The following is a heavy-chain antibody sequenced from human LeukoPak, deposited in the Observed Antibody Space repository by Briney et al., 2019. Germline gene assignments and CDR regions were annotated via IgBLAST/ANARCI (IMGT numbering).Heavy chain of an antibody. V-gene: IGHV4-59*02. CDR1: GSSVSTFY. CDR3: ARGSTDVYWYLDV. Sequence: PSETLSLTCIVSGSSVSTFYWSWLRQSPGTGLEWIGFVHDTGSTAYNPSLKSRATISLETSKNQLSLMLTSVTAAATAMYYCARGSTDVYWYLDVWGRGTLVTVSS. D-gene: IGHD1-26*01. CDR2: VHDTGST. J-gene: IGHJ2*01.